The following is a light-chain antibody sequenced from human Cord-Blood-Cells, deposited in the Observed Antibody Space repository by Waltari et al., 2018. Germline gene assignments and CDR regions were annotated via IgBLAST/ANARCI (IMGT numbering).Light chain of an antibody. J-gene: IGLJ3*02. CDR3: CSYAGSYTPMV. CDR1: SSDVGGYNY. CDR2: DVS. Sequence: QSALTQPRSVSGSPGQSVTISCTGTSSDVGGYNYVSWYQQHPGKAPKLMIYDVSKRPSWVPDRFSGSKSGNTASLTISGLQAEDEADYYCCSYAGSYTPMVFGGGTKLTVL. V-gene: IGLV2-11*01.